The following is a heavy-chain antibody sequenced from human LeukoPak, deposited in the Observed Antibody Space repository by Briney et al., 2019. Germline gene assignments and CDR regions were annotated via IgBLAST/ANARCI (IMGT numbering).Heavy chain of an antibody. CDR2: INHSGST. CDR1: GGSFSGYY. CDR3: ARGRGDYDFWSGYYSNPPSYYYGMDV. D-gene: IGHD3-3*01. V-gene: IGHV4-34*01. J-gene: IGHJ6*02. Sequence: PSETLSLTCAVYGGSFSGYYWSWIRQPPGKGLEWIGEINHSGSTNYNPSLKSRVTISVDTSKNQFSLKLSSVTAADTAVYYCARGRGDYDFWSGYYSNPPSYYYGMDVWGQGTTVTVSS.